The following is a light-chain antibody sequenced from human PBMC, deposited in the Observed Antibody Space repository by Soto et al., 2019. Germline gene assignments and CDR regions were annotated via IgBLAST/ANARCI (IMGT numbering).Light chain of an antibody. CDR1: QSVSSN. V-gene: IGKV3-15*01. J-gene: IGKJ1*01. CDR2: GAS. CDR3: QQSNNWPWT. Sequence: EIVMTQSPATLSVSPGERATLSCRASQSVSSNLAWYQQKPGQAPRLLIYGASTRATAILAKFSGSGSGTEFTLTISSLQSEDFAVYYCQQSNNWPWTFGQGTKVDIK.